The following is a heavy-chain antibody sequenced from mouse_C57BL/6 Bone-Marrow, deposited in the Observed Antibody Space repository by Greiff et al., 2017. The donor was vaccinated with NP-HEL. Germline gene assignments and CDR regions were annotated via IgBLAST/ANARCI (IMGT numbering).Heavy chain of an antibody. Sequence: DVQLVESEGGLVQPGSSMKLSCTASGFTFSDYYMAWVRQVPEKGLEWVANINYDGSSTYYLDSLKSRFIISRDNAKNILYLQMSSLKSEDTATYYCAREDTTVPYWYFDVWGTGTTVTVSS. D-gene: IGHD1-1*01. CDR3: AREDTTVPYWYFDV. J-gene: IGHJ1*03. CDR2: INYDGSST. V-gene: IGHV5-16*01. CDR1: GFTFSDYY.